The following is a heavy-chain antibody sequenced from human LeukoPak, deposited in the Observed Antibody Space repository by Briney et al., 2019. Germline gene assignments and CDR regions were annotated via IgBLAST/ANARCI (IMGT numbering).Heavy chain of an antibody. CDR1: RFTFSSYE. J-gene: IGHJ3*02. D-gene: IGHD2-8*01. Sequence: GGSLRLSCAASRFTFSSYEMNWVRQAPGKGLEWVSYISGSGIKHYADSVKGRFTISRDNAKNSLYLQMNSLRVEDTAVYYCAREDTGVAFDIWGQGTTVTVSS. CDR2: ISGSGIK. V-gene: IGHV3-48*03. CDR3: AREDTGVAFDI.